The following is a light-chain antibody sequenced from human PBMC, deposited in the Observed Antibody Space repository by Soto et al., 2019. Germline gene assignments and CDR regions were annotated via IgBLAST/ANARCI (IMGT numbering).Light chain of an antibody. J-gene: IGLJ3*02. CDR2: EVS. V-gene: IGLV2-14*01. CDR1: SSDVGGYNY. CDR3: SSYTSVSTLV. Sequence: QSVLAQPASVSGSPGQSITISCTGTSSDVGGYNYVSWYQHHPGKAPKLIIYEVSNRPSGVSNRFSGSKSANTASLTISGLQAEDEANYHCSSYTSVSTLVFGGGTKLTVL.